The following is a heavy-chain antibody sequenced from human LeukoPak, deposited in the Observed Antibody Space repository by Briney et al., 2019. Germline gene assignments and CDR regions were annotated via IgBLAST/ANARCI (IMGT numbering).Heavy chain of an antibody. CDR3: ARHRASTMVRGVPHDY. Sequence: ASVKASCRVSGGTFSGFPIGWGRQAPGQGVGCMGGIIPILGIANYARKFQGRVTITAHKSTSTAYMELSSLRSEDTAVYYCARHRASTMVRGVPHDYWGQGTLVTVSS. D-gene: IGHD3-10*01. CDR2: IIPILGIA. CDR1: GGTFSGFP. J-gene: IGHJ4*01. V-gene: IGHV1-69*10.